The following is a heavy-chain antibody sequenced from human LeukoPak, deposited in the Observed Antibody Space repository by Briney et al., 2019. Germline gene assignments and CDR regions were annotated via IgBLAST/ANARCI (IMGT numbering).Heavy chain of an antibody. V-gene: IGHV5-51*01. J-gene: IGHJ5*02. D-gene: IGHD6-19*01. Sequence: GESLKISCKAPGYSGTNYGIAWVRQMPGKGLEWMGLIYLGDSDTRYSPSFQGQVTISADKSISTAYLQWSSLKASDTAMYYCARHPKFSSGSRWFDPWGQGTLVTVSS. CDR2: IYLGDSDT. CDR3: ARHPKFSSGSRWFDP. CDR1: GYSGTNYG.